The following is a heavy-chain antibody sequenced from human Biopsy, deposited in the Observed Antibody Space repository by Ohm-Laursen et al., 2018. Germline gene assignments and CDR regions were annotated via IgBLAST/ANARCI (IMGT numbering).Heavy chain of an antibody. CDR2: ISYNERT. Sequence: SDTLSLTCSVSGASVKTSGYFWAWIRQRPGKGLEWIGYISYNERTHYNPSLTSRLAISFDTSNNRISLQLRSVSVADTAVYYYVREPKTGTAEAWYFDLWGRGSPVTVPS. CDR1: GASVKTSGYF. V-gene: IGHV4-31*03. J-gene: IGHJ2*01. D-gene: IGHD3-9*01. CDR3: VREPKTGTAEAWYFDL.